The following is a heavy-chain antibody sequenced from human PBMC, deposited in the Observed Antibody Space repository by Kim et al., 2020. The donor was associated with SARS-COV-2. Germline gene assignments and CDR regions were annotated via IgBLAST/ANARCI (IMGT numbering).Heavy chain of an antibody. V-gene: IGHV4-34*01. Sequence: NYNPSLKSRVTISVDTSKNQFSLKLSSVTAADTAVYYCARGHQLRHFDYWGQGTLVTVSS. J-gene: IGHJ4*02. CDR3: ARGHQLRHFDY. D-gene: IGHD2-2*01.